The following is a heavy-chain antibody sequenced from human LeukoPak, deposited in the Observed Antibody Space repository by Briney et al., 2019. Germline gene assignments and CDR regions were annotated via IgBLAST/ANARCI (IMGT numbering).Heavy chain of an antibody. J-gene: IGHJ6*02. D-gene: IGHD4-17*01. CDR2: ISYDGSNK. V-gene: IGHV3-30*18. CDR3: AKNQVHGDNEDYYYYGMDV. Sequence: GGSLRLSCAASGFTFSSYGMHWVRQAPGKGLEWVAVISYDGSNKYYADSVKGRFTISRDNSKNTLYLQMNSLRAEDTAVYYCAKNQVHGDNEDYYYYGMDVWGQGTTVTVSS. CDR1: GFTFSSYG.